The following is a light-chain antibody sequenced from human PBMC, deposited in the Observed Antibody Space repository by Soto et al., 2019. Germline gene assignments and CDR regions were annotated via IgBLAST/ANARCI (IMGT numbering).Light chain of an antibody. CDR3: QTWGADFWV. Sequence: QSVLTQSPSASASLGASVKLTCTLSSGYSSYAIAWHQQQPEKGPRYLMKVNIDGSHSKGDGIPDRFSGSSSGAERYLTISSLQSEDEADYYCQTWGADFWVFGGGTKLT. V-gene: IGLV4-69*02. CDR2: VNIDGSH. J-gene: IGLJ3*02. CDR1: SGYSSYA.